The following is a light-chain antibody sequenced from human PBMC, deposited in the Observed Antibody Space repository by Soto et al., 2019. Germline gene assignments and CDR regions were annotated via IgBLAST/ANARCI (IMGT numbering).Light chain of an antibody. Sequence: DIQMTQSPVSVSASVGDRVTISCRASQGISSWLAWYQQKPGKAPKFLIYGASSLQSGVPSRFSGRGSGTNFTLTISGPQPEDFATYFCQQANIFPLTFGGGTKVEI. CDR3: QQANIFPLT. CDR2: GAS. V-gene: IGKV1D-12*01. CDR1: QGISSW. J-gene: IGKJ4*01.